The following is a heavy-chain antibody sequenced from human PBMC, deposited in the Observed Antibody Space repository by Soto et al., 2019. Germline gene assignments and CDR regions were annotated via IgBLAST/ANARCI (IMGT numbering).Heavy chain of an antibody. CDR2: ISGSGGST. D-gene: IGHD3-10*01. CDR3: AKDPRYYYGSGSSL. CDR1: GLTFRSYA. Sequence: PGGSLKLSCAASGLTFRSYAMSWVRQAPGKGLEWVSAISGSGGSTYYADSVKGRFTISRDNSKNPLYLQMNSLRAEDTAVYYCAKDPRYYYGSGSSLWGQGTMVTVSS. J-gene: IGHJ3*01. V-gene: IGHV3-23*01.